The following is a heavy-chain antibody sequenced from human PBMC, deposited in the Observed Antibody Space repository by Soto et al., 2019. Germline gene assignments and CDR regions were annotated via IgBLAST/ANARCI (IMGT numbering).Heavy chain of an antibody. CDR1: GFTFSQYW. V-gene: IGHV3-74*01. J-gene: IGHJ4*02. Sequence: GGSLSLSCTASGFTFSQYWMHWVRQAPGKGLVWVSRINSDGSSTSYADSVKGRFTISRDNAKNTLYLQMNSLRAEDTAVYYCAIRASYYDSSGYFDYWGQGTLVTVSS. D-gene: IGHD3-22*01. CDR3: AIRASYYDSSGYFDY. CDR2: INSDGSST.